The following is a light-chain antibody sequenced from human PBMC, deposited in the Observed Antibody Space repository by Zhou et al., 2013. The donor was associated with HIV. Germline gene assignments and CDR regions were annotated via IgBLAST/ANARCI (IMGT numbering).Light chain of an antibody. Sequence: DVVLTQSPVSLAVTRGHPASISCKSSQSLVDSDGDTYLNWFQQRPGQSPRRLIYKVSKRDSGVPDRFSGTGSGTDFTLRISRVEAEDVGLYYCMQGSHSWTFGQGTKVE. CDR1: QSLVDSDGDTY. V-gene: IGKV2-30*01. J-gene: IGKJ1*01. CDR3: MQGSHSWT. CDR2: KVS.